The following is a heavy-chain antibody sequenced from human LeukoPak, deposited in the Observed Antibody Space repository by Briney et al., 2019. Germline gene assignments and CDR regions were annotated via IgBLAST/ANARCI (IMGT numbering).Heavy chain of an antibody. Sequence: GGSLRLSCAASGFTFSSYWMSWVRQAPGKGLEWVANIKQDGSEKYYVDSVKGRFTISRDNAKNSLYLQMNSLRAEDTAAYYCARDQPGIAAAAPGGFDYWGQGTLVTVSS. J-gene: IGHJ4*02. V-gene: IGHV3-7*03. CDR1: GFTFSSYW. CDR2: IKQDGSEK. CDR3: ARDQPGIAAAAPGGFDY. D-gene: IGHD6-13*01.